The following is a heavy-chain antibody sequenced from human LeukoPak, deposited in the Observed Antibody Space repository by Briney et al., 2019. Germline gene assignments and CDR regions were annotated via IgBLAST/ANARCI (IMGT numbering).Heavy chain of an antibody. J-gene: IGHJ6*04. V-gene: IGHV3-21*01. CDR1: GFTFSTFA. CDR3: AELGITMIGGV. CDR2: ISSSSSYI. Sequence: GGSLRLSCAASGFTFSTFAMIWVRQPPGKGLEWVSSISSSSSYIYYADSVKGRFTISRDNAKNSLYLQMNSLRAEDTAVYYCAELGITMIGGVWGKGTTVTISS. D-gene: IGHD3-10*02.